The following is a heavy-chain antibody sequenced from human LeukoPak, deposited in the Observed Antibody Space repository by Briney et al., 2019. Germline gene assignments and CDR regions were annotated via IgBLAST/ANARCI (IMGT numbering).Heavy chain of an antibody. D-gene: IGHD3-22*01. V-gene: IGHV1-2*02. J-gene: IGHJ4*02. Sequence: ASVTVSCKASGYNFPKYGLTWVRQAPGQGLEWMGWINPNSGATNYAQKFQGRVTMTRDTSISTAYMELSRLRSDDTAVYYCARIGSSGYHHFDYWGQGTLVTVSS. CDR3: ARIGSSGYHHFDY. CDR1: GYNFPKYG. CDR2: INPNSGAT.